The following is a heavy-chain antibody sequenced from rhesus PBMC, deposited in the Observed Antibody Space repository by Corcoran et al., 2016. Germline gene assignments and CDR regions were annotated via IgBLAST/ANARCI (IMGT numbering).Heavy chain of an antibody. Sequence: EVQLVQSGAEVKKPGASVKISCKASGYTFTDYYLHWVRHATGKGLERMGRLAPEDGEAIHAQKFQDRVTITADTSTDTAYMELSSLGSEDTAVYYCAAHLYSNYFDYWGQGVLVTVSS. V-gene: IGHV1-111*02. CDR1: GYTFTDYY. CDR3: AAHLYSNYFDY. J-gene: IGHJ4*01. D-gene: IGHD4-23*01. CDR2: LAPEDGEA.